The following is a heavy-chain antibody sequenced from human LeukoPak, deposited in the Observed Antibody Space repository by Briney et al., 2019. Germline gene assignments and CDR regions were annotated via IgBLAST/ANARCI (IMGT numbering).Heavy chain of an antibody. CDR2: ISSSSSYI. J-gene: IGHJ4*02. CDR1: GFTFRSYS. CDR3: ARRYCGGDCSYPIDY. Sequence: GGALRLSCAASGFTFRSYSMNWVRQAPGKGLEWVSSISSSSSYIYYADSVKGRFTISRDNAKNSLYLQMNSLRAEDTAVYYCARRYCGGDCSYPIDYWGQGTLVTVSS. V-gene: IGHV3-21*01. D-gene: IGHD2-21*02.